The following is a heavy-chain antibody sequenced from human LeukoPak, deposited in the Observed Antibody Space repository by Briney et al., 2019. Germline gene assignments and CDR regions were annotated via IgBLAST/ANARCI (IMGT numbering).Heavy chain of an antibody. CDR1: GFTFSSYA. Sequence: GGSLRLSCAASGFTFSSYAMSWVRQAPGKGLEWLSYISNSGSIIYYADSVKGRFTISRDNAKNSLYLQMNSLRAEDTAVYYCARGRATANFDYWGQGTLVTVSS. J-gene: IGHJ4*02. CDR3: ARGRATANFDY. V-gene: IGHV3-48*04. CDR2: ISNSGSII. D-gene: IGHD5-18*01.